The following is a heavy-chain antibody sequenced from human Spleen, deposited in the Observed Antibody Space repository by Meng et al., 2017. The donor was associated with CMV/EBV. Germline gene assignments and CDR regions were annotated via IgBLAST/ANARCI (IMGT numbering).Heavy chain of an antibody. CDR3: ASTKITVFGVVTFETASYNWFDP. CDR1: GGSISTYY. CDR2: IYNSGNT. V-gene: IGHV4-59*01. Sequence: SETLSLTCTISGGSISTYYWNWIRQPPGKGLEWIGNIYNSGNTIYNPSLKSRVTISVDTSNNQFSLKLRSVTAADTAVYYCASTKITVFGVVTFETASYNWFDPWGQGTLVTVSS. J-gene: IGHJ5*02. D-gene: IGHD3-3*01.